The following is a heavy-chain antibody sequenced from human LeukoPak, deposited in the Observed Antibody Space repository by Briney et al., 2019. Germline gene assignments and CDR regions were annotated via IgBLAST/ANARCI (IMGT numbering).Heavy chain of an antibody. J-gene: IGHJ3*02. Sequence: SETLSLTCTVSGGSISSYYWSWIRQPPGKGLEWIGYIYYSGSTNYNPSLKSRVTISEDTSKNQFSLKLSSVTAADTAVYYCARGSRDGYKGRSDAFDIWGQGTMVTVSS. CDR2: IYYSGST. CDR3: ARGSRDGYKGRSDAFDI. D-gene: IGHD5-24*01. CDR1: GGSISSYY. V-gene: IGHV4-59*01.